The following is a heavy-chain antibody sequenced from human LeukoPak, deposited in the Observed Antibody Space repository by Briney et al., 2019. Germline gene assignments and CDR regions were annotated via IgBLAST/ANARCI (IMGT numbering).Heavy chain of an antibody. Sequence: GGSLRLSCAASGFTFSSYWMSWVRQAPGKGLEWVANIKQDGSEKYYVDSVKGRFTISRDNAKNSLYLQMNSLRAEDTAVHYCARDLRLLWFGEPKSSFDYWGQGTLVTVSS. CDR1: GFTFSSYW. D-gene: IGHD3-10*01. CDR2: IKQDGSEK. V-gene: IGHV3-7*03. CDR3: ARDLRLLWFGEPKSSFDY. J-gene: IGHJ4*02.